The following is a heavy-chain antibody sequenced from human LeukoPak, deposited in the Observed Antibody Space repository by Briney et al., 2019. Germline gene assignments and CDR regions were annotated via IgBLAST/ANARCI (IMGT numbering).Heavy chain of an antibody. CDR2: IIPIFGTA. CDR3: ARGPTECSSTSCYEKSGGYYYYYGMDV. J-gene: IGHJ6*04. Sequence: SVKVSCKASGGTFCTYAISGVRQATGQGLEWMGGIIPIFGTANYAQKVQGRVTITADESTSTAYMELSSLRSEDTAVYYCARGPTECSSTSCYEKSGGYYYYYGMDVWGKGTTVTVSS. CDR1: GGTFCTYA. D-gene: IGHD2-2*01. V-gene: IGHV1-69*13.